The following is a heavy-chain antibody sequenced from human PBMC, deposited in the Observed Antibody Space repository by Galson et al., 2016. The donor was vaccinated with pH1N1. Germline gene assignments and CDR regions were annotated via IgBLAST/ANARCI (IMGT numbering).Heavy chain of an antibody. Sequence: VKVSCKASGGTLSSYAISWVRQAPGQGREWMGNIRPILGIPDYAQKFQDRVKITAVKSTNTAYLELRSLRSEHTAVYYCARDREDYCGGYIFDYWGQGTLVTVAS. D-gene: IGHD2-21*01. CDR2: IRPILGIP. CDR3: ARDREDYCGGYIFDY. V-gene: IGHV1-69*04. CDR1: GGTLSSYA. J-gene: IGHJ4*02.